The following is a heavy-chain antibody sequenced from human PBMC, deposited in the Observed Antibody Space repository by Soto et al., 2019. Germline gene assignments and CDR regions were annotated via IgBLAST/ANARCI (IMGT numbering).Heavy chain of an antibody. V-gene: IGHV1-69*02. CDR1: GDTFTFYS. CDR3: ARIYASGYPAFDY. CDR2: INPILSMS. D-gene: IGHD3-16*01. J-gene: IGHJ4*02. Sequence: QVQLVQSGAEVKKPGSSVRVSCKASGDTFTFYSINWVRQAPGLGLEWMGRINPILSMSNYAQRFQGRVTMTPDNSTTPAYIELTLLRSAATAMYFFARIYASGYPAFDYCGPVALVTVSS.